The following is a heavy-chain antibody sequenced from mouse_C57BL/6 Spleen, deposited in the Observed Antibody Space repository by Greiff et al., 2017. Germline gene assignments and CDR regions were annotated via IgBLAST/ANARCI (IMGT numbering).Heavy chain of an antibody. CDR2: INPNNGGT. V-gene: IGHV1-26*01. CDR3: GGNYGGWFAY. J-gene: IGHJ3*01. CDR1: GYTFTDYY. Sequence: EVQLQQSGPELVKPGASVKISCKASGYTFTDYYMNWVKQSHGKSLEWIGDINPNNGGTSYNQKFKGKATLTVDKSSSTAYMGLRSLTSEVSAVYYCGGNYGGWFAYWGQGTLVTVSA. D-gene: IGHD2-1*01.